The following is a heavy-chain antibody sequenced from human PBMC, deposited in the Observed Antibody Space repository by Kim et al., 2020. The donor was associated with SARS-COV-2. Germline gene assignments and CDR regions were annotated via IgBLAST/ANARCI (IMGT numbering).Heavy chain of an antibody. CDR3: AREGGGSSGWSWFDP. CDR1: GFTFSSYS. D-gene: IGHD6-19*01. Sequence: GGSLRLSCAASGFTFSSYSMNWVRQAPGKGLEWVSSISSSSSYIYYAHSVKGRFTISRDNAKNSLYLQMNSLRAEDTAVYYCAREGGGSSGWSWFDPWGQGTLVTVSS. V-gene: IGHV3-21*01. CDR2: ISSSSSYI. J-gene: IGHJ5*02.